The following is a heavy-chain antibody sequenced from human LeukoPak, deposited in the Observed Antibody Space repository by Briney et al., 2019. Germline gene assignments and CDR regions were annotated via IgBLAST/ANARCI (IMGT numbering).Heavy chain of an antibody. CDR1: GYTFTSYY. CDR2: INPSGGST. Sequence: ASVKVSCKASGYTFTSYYMHWVRQAPGQGLEWMGIINPSGGSTSYAQKFQGRVTMTRDTSTSTVYMELSSLRSEDTAVYYCAREDRRPSGYYYYYGMDVWGQGTTVTVSS. CDR3: AREDRRPSGYYYYYGMDV. V-gene: IGHV1-46*01. J-gene: IGHJ6*02.